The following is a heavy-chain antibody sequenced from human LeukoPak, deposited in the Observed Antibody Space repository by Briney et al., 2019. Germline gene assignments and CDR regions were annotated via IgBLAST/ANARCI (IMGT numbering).Heavy chain of an antibody. Sequence: SETLSLTCTVSGGSISSHYWSWIRQPPGKGLEWIGYIYTSGSTNYNPSLKSRVTISVDTSKNQFSLKLSSVTAADTAVYYCARLRARGAFDIWGQGTMVTVSS. J-gene: IGHJ3*02. V-gene: IGHV4-4*09. D-gene: IGHD3-10*01. CDR3: ARLRARGAFDI. CDR1: GGSISSHY. CDR2: IYTSGST.